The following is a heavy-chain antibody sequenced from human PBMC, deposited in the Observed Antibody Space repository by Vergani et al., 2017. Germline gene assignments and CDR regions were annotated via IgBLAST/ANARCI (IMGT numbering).Heavy chain of an antibody. J-gene: IGHJ4*02. V-gene: IGHV4-34*01. D-gene: IGHD3-10*01. CDR3: ARTSGGIGTKENDY. CDR1: GGSFSGYY. CDR2: INHRGST. Sequence: QVQLQQWGAGLLKPSETLSLTCAVYGGSFSGYYWSWTRQPPGKGLEWIGEINHRGSTNYNPSLKSRVTISVDTSKNQFSLKLSSVTAADTAVYYCARTSGGIGTKENDYWGQGTLVTVSS.